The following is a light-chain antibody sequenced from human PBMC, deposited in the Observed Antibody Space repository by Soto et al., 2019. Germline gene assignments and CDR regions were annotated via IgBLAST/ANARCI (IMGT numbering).Light chain of an antibody. CDR2: AAS. V-gene: IGKV1-8*01. CDR1: QGISSD. Sequence: AIRMTQSPSSLSASRGDRFTITFRARQGISSDLAWYQQKPGKAPKLLIYAASTLQTGVPSRFSGSGSGTEFTLTITSLQPDDYATYYCQRYNAYPLTIGGGTKVDI. J-gene: IGKJ4*01. CDR3: QRYNAYPLT.